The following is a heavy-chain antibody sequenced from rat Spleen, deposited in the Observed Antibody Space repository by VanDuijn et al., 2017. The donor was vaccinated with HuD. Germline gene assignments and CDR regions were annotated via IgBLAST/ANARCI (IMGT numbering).Heavy chain of an antibody. CDR1: GFTFDDYG. CDR3: ATRQGF. V-gene: IGHV5-7*01. D-gene: IGHD4-4*01. J-gene: IGHJ2*01. CDR2: ISWGGSST. Sequence: EVQLVESGGGLVQPGRSLKLSCAASGFTFDDYGMAWVRQAPKNGLEWVASISWGGSSTYYPDNVKGRFTISRDNAKSTLYLQMDSLRSEDTATYCCATRQGFWGQGVMVTVSS.